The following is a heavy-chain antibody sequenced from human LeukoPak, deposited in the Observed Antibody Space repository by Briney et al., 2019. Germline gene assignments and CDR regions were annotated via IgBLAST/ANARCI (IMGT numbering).Heavy chain of an antibody. V-gene: IGHV3-33*08. CDR2: IWYDGSNK. J-gene: IGHJ3*01. D-gene: IGHD3-22*01. Sequence: GGSLRLSCAASGFTFSTYGMHWVRQAPGKGLEWVSVIWYDGSNKYYADSVKGRFTISRDNSKNTLYLQMNSLRAEDRAWYYCANARGRSSGYVKHRDFDLWGEGTMVTVSS. CDR1: GFTFSTYG. CDR3: ANARGRSSGYVKHRDFDL.